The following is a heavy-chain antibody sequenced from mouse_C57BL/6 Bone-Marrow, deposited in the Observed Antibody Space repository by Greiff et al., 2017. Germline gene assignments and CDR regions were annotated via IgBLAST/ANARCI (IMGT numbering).Heavy chain of an antibody. V-gene: IGHV1-19*01. J-gene: IGHJ1*03. CDR2: INPYNGGT. D-gene: IGHD1-1*01. CDR1: GYTFTDYY. CDR3: ARKGLYYYGSGPWYFDV. Sequence: EVQLQQSGPVLVKPGASVKMSCKASGYTFTDYYMNWVKQSHGKSLEWIGVINPYNGGTSYNQKFKGKATLTVDKSSSTAYMELNSLTSEDSAVYCCARKGLYYYGSGPWYFDVWGTGTTVTVSS.